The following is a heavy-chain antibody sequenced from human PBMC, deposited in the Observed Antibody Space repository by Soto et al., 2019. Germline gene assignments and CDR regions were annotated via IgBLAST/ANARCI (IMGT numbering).Heavy chain of an antibody. V-gene: IGHV4-38-2*01. CDR1: GYSISSGYY. D-gene: IGHD2-21*01. CDR2: MYHSGRS. J-gene: IGHJ4*02. CDR3: ARISTHGYDISDYYSPTYYFDS. Sequence: NPSETLSLTCDVSGYSISSGYYWGWIRQPPGKGLEWIGSMYHSGRSQYAPSLKSRVTISVDTSRNQFSLRLTSATAADTAVYYCARISTHGYDISDYYSPTYYFDSWSQGSLVTVSS.